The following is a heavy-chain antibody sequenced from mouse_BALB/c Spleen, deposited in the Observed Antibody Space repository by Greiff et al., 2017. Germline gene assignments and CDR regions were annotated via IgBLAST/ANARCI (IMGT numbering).Heavy chain of an antibody. V-gene: IGHV1-80*01. CDR2: IYPGDGDT. CDR1: GYAFSSYW. Sequence: VKLQQSGAELVRPGSSVKISCKASGYAFSSYWMNWVKQRPGQGLEWIGQIYPGDGDTNYNGKFKGKATLTADKSSSTAYMQLSSLTSEDSAVYFCARSDYYGSRTENFCFDYWGQGTTLTVSS. J-gene: IGHJ2*01. D-gene: IGHD1-1*01. CDR3: ARSDYYGSRTENFCFDY.